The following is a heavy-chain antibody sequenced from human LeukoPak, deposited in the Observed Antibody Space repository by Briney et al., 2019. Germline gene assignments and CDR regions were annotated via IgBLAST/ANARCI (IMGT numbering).Heavy chain of an antibody. CDR2: INPNSGGT. V-gene: IGHV1-2*02. J-gene: IGHJ4*02. Sequence: GASVKVSCKASGYTFTGYYMHWVRQAPGQGLEWMGWINPNSGGTNYAQKFQGRVTMTRDTSISTAYMELSRLRSDDTAVYYCARDLIGYGSGSYYPSYWGQGTLVTVSS. CDR1: GYTFTGYY. CDR3: ARDLIGYGSGSYYPSY. D-gene: IGHD3-10*01.